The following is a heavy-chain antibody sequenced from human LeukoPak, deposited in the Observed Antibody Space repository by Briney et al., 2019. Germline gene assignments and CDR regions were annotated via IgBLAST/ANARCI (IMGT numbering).Heavy chain of an antibody. V-gene: IGHV1-24*01. Sequence: ASVKVSCKVSGYTLTELSMHWVRQAPGKGLEWMGGFDPEDGETIYAQKFQGRVTMTEDTSTSAAYMELRSLRSDDTAVYYCARYVPPYQYTSGGSDYWGQGTLVTVSS. CDR2: FDPEDGET. D-gene: IGHD6-19*01. J-gene: IGHJ4*02. CDR1: GYTLTELS. CDR3: ARYVPPYQYTSGGSDY.